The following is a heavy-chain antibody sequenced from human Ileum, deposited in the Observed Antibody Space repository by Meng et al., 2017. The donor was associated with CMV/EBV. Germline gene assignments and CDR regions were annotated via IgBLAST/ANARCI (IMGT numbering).Heavy chain of an antibody. D-gene: IGHD3-3*01. Sequence: GESLKISCAASGFSFSDFWISWIRQAPGKGLERVANINQDGSDKYYADSVTGRFTISRDNAENSLYLQMNSLRVEDTAVYYCARDADFWSGSDYWGQGTLVTVSS. CDR2: INQDGSDK. CDR1: GFSFSDFW. V-gene: IGHV3-7*01. CDR3: ARDADFWSGSDY. J-gene: IGHJ4*02.